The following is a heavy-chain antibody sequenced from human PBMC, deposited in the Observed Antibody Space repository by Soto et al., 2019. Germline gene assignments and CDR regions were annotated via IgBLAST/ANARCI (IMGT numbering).Heavy chain of an antibody. D-gene: IGHD2-2*01. CDR3: AKTADCSITSCYDFYYYGMDV. CDR2: ISGSGGRI. J-gene: IGHJ6*02. Sequence: LRLSCAASGFAFSSYAMSWVRQAPGKGLDWVSVISGSGGRIYNADSVKGRFTISRDNFKNTLSLQMNSLRAEDTAVYYCAKTADCSITSCYDFYYYGMDVWGQGTTVTVSS. V-gene: IGHV3-23*01. CDR1: GFAFSSYA.